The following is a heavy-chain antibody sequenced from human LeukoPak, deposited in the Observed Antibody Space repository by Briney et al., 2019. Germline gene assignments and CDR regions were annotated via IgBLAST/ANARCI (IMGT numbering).Heavy chain of an antibody. D-gene: IGHD2-15*01. CDR3: ARRFSGRYRGGTWPDP. J-gene: IGHJ5*02. Sequence: PSETLSLTCTVSGGSISSYYWSWIRHPPGKGLEWIGYIYYSGSTTCNPSLKSRVTISPDTSKNPLSLKLSSVPAAHPAAYYCARRFSGRYRGGTWPDPWRQGTLAPLS. CDR2: IYYSGST. V-gene: IGHV4-59*01. CDR1: GGSISSYY.